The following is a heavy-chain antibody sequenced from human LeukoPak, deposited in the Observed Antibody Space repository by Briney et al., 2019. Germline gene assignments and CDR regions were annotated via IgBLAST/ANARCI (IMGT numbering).Heavy chain of an antibody. CDR3: ARDESPWYAFDI. Sequence: GGSLRLSCAASGFTFSSYSMSWVRQAPGKGLEWVSHISNSSSYIYYADSVKGRFTISRDNAKNSLYLQMNSLRAEDTAVYYCARDESPWYAFDIWGQGTMVTVSS. CDR2: ISNSSSYI. J-gene: IGHJ3*02. CDR1: GFTFSSYS. D-gene: IGHD2-8*02. V-gene: IGHV3-21*01.